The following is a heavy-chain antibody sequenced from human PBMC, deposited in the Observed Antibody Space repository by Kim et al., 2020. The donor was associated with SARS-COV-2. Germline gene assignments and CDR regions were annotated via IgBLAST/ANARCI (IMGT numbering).Heavy chain of an antibody. Sequence: YADSLKGRFTISRDSAKNSLYLQMNSLRDEDTGVYYCARDRGGHLIHEGGYWGQGTLVTVSS. V-gene: IGHV3-48*02. D-gene: IGHD2-8*01. J-gene: IGHJ4*02. CDR3: ARDRGGHLIHEGGY.